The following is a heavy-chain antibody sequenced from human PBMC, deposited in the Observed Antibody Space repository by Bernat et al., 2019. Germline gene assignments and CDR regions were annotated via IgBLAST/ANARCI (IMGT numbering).Heavy chain of an antibody. J-gene: IGHJ4*02. D-gene: IGHD3-16*02. V-gene: IGHV5-10-1*03. Sequence: EVQLVQSGAEVKKPGESLRISCKGSGYSFTSYWISWVRQMPGKGLEWMGRIDPSDSYTNSSPSFQGHVTISADKSISTAYLQWSSLKASDTAMYYCARDYIWGSYRSRFDYWGQGTLVTVSS. CDR2: IDPSDSYT. CDR3: ARDYIWGSYRSRFDY. CDR1: GYSFTSYW.